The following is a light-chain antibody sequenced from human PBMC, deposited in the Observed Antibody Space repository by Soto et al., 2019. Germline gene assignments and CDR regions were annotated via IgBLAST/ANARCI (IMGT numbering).Light chain of an antibody. J-gene: IGKJ4*01. CDR3: QHRSTWPRT. Sequence: EVLLTQSPGTLSLSPGERAILSCRASQPVSINVAWYQQKPGQPPRILIYDASDRATGIPARFSGSGSGTDFTLTISSLEPEDSAVYYCQHRSTWPRTFGGGTKVDI. CDR2: DAS. CDR1: QPVSIN. V-gene: IGKV3-11*01.